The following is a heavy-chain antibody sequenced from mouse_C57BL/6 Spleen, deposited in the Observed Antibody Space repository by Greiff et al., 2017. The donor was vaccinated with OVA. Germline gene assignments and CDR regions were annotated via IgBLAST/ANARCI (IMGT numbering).Heavy chain of an antibody. J-gene: IGHJ2*01. CDR2: IYPGDGDT. Sequence: QVQLQQSGAELVKPGASVKISCKASGYAFSSYWMNWVKQRPGKGLEWIGQIYPGDGDTNYNGKFKGKATLTADKSSSTAYMQLSSLTSEDSAVYFCARGAYYGSSHYFDYWGKGTTLTVSS. D-gene: IGHD1-1*01. CDR3: ARGAYYGSSHYFDY. CDR1: GYAFSSYW. V-gene: IGHV1-80*01.